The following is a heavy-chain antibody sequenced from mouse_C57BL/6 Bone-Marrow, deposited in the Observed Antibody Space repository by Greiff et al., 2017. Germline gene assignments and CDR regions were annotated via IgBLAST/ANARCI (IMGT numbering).Heavy chain of an antibody. CDR3: ARPYDSNYWYFDV. V-gene: IGHV1-55*01. J-gene: IGHJ1*03. CDR2: IYPGSGST. CDR1: GYTFTSYW. Sequence: VQLQQPGAELVKPGASVKLSCKASGYTFTSYWITWVKQRPGQGLEWIGDIYPGSGSTNYNEKFKSKATLTVDTSSSTAYMQLSSLTSEDSAVYSCARPYDSNYWYFDVWGTGTTVTVSA. D-gene: IGHD2-5*01.